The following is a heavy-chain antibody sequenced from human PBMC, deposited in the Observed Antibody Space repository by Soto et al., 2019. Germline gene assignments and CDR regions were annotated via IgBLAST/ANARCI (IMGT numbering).Heavy chain of an antibody. CDR1: GFTFSSFE. CDR3: SRAKYDFWSVSFDP. CDR2: ISSSGSPI. D-gene: IGHD3-3*01. J-gene: IGHJ5*02. Sequence: PGGSLRLSCAASGFTFSSFEMNWVRQAPGKGLEWVSYISSSGSPIYYADSVKGRFTISRDNAQNSLYLQMNSLRAEDTAVYYCSRAKYDFWSVSFDPWGQGTLVTVS. V-gene: IGHV3-48*03.